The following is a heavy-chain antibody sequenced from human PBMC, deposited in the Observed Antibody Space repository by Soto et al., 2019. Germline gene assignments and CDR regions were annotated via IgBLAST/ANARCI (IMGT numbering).Heavy chain of an antibody. D-gene: IGHD3-3*02. Sequence: QVQVVESGGGVVQPGGSLRLSCAASGFTFSTSAMHWVRQAPGKGLEWMAAISYGGNTEYYADSVKGRFTVSRDISESTQYLQINGLRTEDKAVYYCVREDFEAGRGHFCCWGQGTLVSVSS. V-gene: IGHV3-30-3*01. J-gene: IGHJ4*02. CDR2: ISYGGNTE. CDR1: GFTFSTSA. CDR3: VREDFEAGRGHFCC.